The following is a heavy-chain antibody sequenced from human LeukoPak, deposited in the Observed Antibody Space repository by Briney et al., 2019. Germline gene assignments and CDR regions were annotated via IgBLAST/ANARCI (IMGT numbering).Heavy chain of an antibody. V-gene: IGHV3-23*01. D-gene: IGHD6-13*01. J-gene: IGHJ4*02. Sequence: GGSLRLSCTASGFTFSSYAMSWVRQAPGKGLEWVSAISGSGGSTYYADSVKGRFTISRDNSKNTLYLQMNSLRAEDTAVYYCAKTGTPWYYFDYWGQGTLVTVSS. CDR1: GFTFSSYA. CDR3: AKTGTPWYYFDY. CDR2: ISGSGGST.